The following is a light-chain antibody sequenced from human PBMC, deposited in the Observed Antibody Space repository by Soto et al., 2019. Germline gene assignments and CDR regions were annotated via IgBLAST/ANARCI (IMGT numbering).Light chain of an antibody. CDR1: SGSVSTSYY. CDR3: VLYMGSGISV. J-gene: IGLJ2*01. Sequence: QTVVTQEPSFSVSPGGTVTLTCGLSSGSVSTSYYPSWYQQTPGQAPRTPIYSTNTRSSGVPDRSSGSILGNKAALTITGAQADDESDYYCVLYMGSGISVFGGGTKLTVL. CDR2: STN. V-gene: IGLV8-61*01.